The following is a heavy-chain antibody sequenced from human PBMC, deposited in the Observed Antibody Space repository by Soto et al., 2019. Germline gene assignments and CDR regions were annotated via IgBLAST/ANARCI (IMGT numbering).Heavy chain of an antibody. CDR2: IYHSGTF. CDR1: GDSVSSSSC. J-gene: IGHJ6*02. Sequence: QVRLQESGPGLVEPSGTLSLTCAVSGDSVSSSSCWSWVRQAPGKGLEWIGEIYHSGTFNYNPSLGGRVAVSVDKSGTMLSLNLKSVTAADTAVYYCVRSVPAAPWQYSGMDVWGQGTTVTVPS. D-gene: IGHD2-2*01. V-gene: IGHV4-4*02. CDR3: VRSVPAAPWQYSGMDV.